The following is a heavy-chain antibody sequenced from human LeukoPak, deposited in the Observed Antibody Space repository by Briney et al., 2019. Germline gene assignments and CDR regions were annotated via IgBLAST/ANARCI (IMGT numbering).Heavy chain of an antibody. D-gene: IGHD3-3*01. Sequence: KSSETLSLTCTVSGGSISSYYWSWIRQPPGKGLEWIGYIYYSGSTNYNPSLKSRVTISVDTSKNQFSLKLSSVTAADTAVYYCARVGGYYDFWSGYYGLDYWGQGTLVTVSS. CDR1: GGSISSYY. J-gene: IGHJ4*02. CDR3: ARVGGYYDFWSGYYGLDY. V-gene: IGHV4-59*01. CDR2: IYYSGST.